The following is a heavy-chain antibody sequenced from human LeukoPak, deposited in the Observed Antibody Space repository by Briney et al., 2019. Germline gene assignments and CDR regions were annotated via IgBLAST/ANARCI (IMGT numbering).Heavy chain of an antibody. CDR3: ARGSNNWYSGY. D-gene: IGHD1-20*01. CDR1: GFIFSDYG. V-gene: IGHV3-21*01. CDR2: IGSSSNSM. J-gene: IGHJ4*02. Sequence: GGSLRLSCAASGFIFSDYGMLWVRQTPGKGLEWVSSIGSSSNSMNYADSVKGRFTISRDNAKNSLYLQMNSLRAEDTAVYYCARGSNNWYSGYWGQGTLVTVSS.